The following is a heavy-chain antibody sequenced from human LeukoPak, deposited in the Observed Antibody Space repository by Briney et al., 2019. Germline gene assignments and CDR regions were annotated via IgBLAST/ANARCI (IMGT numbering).Heavy chain of an antibody. CDR2: IIPIFGTA. Sequence: SVKVSCKASGGTFSSYAISWVRQAPGQGFEWMGGIIPIFGTANYAQKFQGRVTITADESTSTAYMELSSLRSEDTAVYYCAGVNGDYHFDYWGQGTLVTVSS. D-gene: IGHD4-17*01. J-gene: IGHJ4*02. CDR3: AGVNGDYHFDY. V-gene: IGHV1-69*13. CDR1: GGTFSSYA.